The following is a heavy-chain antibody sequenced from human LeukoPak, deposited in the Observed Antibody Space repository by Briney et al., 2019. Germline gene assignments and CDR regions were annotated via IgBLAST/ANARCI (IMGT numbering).Heavy chain of an antibody. CDR2: ISAYNGYT. CDR3: ARDNYDSSGYQKGFDY. D-gene: IGHD3-22*01. CDR1: GYTFTSHG. J-gene: IGHJ4*02. Sequence: GASVKVSCKASGYTFTSHGISWVRQAPGQGLEWMGWISAYNGYTNYAQNLQGRVTMTTDTSTSTAYMELRSLRSDDTAVYYCARDNYDSSGYQKGFDYWGQGTLVTVSS. V-gene: IGHV1-18*01.